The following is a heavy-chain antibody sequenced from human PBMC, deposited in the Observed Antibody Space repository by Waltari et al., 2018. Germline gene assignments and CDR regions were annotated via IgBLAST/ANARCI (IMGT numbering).Heavy chain of an antibody. CDR1: GYSISSGYY. CDR2: IYHSGST. V-gene: IGHV4-38-2*01. Sequence: QVQLQESGPGLVKPSETLSLTCAVSGYSISSGYYWGWIRQPPGKGLEWIGSIYHSGSTYYNPSLKSRVTISVDTSKNQFSLKLSSVTAADTAVYYCARCGRNEDGRITLNTFDYWGQGTLVTVSS. J-gene: IGHJ4*02. D-gene: IGHD3-3*01. CDR3: ARCGRNEDGRITLNTFDY.